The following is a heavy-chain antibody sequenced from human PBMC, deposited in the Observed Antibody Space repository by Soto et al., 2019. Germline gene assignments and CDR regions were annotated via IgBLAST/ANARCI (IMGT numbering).Heavy chain of an antibody. J-gene: IGHJ3*02. CDR2: IYSGGST. D-gene: IGHD2-2*01. CDR3: ARGGVPAAKKGAFDI. V-gene: IGHV3-66*01. CDR1: GFTVSSNY. Sequence: EVQLVESGGDLVQPGGSLRLSCAASGFTVSSNYMSWVRQAPGKGLEWVSVIYSGGSTYYADSVKGRFTISRDNSKNTLYLQMNSLRAEDTAVYYCARGGVPAAKKGAFDIWGQGTMVTVSS.